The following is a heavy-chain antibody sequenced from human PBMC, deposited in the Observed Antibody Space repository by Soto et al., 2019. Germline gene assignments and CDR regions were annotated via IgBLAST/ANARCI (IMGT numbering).Heavy chain of an antibody. V-gene: IGHV4-34*01. CDR1: GGSFSGYY. CDR2: INHSGST. J-gene: IGHJ3*02. CDR3: ARGRGMVVAATRRDAFDI. Sequence: SETLSLTCAVYGGSFSGYYWSWIRQPPGKGLEWIGEINHSGSTNYNPSLKSRVTISVDTSKNQFSLKLSSVTAADTAVYYCARGRGMVVAATRRDAFDIWGQGTMVTVSS. D-gene: IGHD2-15*01.